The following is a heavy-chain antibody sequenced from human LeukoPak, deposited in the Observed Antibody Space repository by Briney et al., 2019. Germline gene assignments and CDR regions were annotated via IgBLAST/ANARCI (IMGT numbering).Heavy chain of an antibody. V-gene: IGHV4-34*01. J-gene: IGHJ4*02. Sequence: SETLSLTCAVYGGSFSGYYWSWIRQPPGKGLEWIGEINHSGSTNYNPSLKSRVTISVDTSKNQFSLKLSSVTAADTAVYYCARGWDYDFWSGYYSRPIDYWGQGTLVTVSS. CDR3: ARGWDYDFWSGYYSRPIDY. D-gene: IGHD3-3*01. CDR2: INHSGST. CDR1: GGSFSGYY.